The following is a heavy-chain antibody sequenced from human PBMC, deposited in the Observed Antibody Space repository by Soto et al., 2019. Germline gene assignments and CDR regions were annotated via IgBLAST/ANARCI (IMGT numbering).Heavy chain of an antibody. CDR3: AKDLGVRYSHKGFDY. Sequence: WGSLRLSCAASGFTFSSYGMHWVRQAPGKGLEWVAVISYDGSNKYYADSVKGRFTISRDNSKNTLYLQMNSLRAEDTAVYYCAKDLGVRYSHKGFDYWGQGTLVTVSS. D-gene: IGHD6-13*01. J-gene: IGHJ4*02. V-gene: IGHV3-30*18. CDR1: GFTFSSYG. CDR2: ISYDGSNK.